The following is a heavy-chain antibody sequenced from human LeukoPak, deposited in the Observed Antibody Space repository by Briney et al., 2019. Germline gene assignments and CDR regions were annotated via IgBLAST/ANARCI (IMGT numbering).Heavy chain of an antibody. CDR1: GGSISSYY. CDR2: IYTSGST. J-gene: IGHJ4*02. D-gene: IGHD2-8*01. CDR3: AKDARGYCKGACYSIDY. V-gene: IGHV4-4*07. Sequence: SETLSLTCTVSGGSISSYYWSWIRQPAGKGLEWIGRIYTSGSTNYNPSLKSRVTMSVDTSKNQFSLKLSSVTAADTAVYYCAKDARGYCKGACYSIDYWGQGTLVTVSS.